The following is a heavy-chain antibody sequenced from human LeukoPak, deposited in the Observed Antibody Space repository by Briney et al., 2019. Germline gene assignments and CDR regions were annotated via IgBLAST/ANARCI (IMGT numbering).Heavy chain of an antibody. J-gene: IGHJ6*03. CDR2: INQSGTT. CDR1: GSSVSNGYF. CDR3: ARVGGITIFGGASITPNYYMDV. V-gene: IGHV4-38-2*01. Sequence: SETLSLTCAVSGSSVSNGYFWGWIRQPPGKGLEWIGSINQSGTTYYNPSLKSRVTMSVDTSKNQLSLNVTSVTAADTAVYFCARVGGITIFGGASITPNYYMDVWGKGTTVIVSS. D-gene: IGHD3-3*01.